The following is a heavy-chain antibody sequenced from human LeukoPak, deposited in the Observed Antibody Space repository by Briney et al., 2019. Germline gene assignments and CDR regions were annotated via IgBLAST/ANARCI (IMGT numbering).Heavy chain of an antibody. J-gene: IGHJ5*02. CDR1: GFTFSSYS. Sequence: PGGSLRLSCAASGFTFSSYSMNWVRQAPGKGLEWVSSISSSSSYIYYADSVKGRFTISRDNAKNSLYLQMNSLRAEDTAVYYCASRRYCSGGSCCSNWFDPWGQGTLVTVSS. D-gene: IGHD2-15*01. CDR2: ISSSSSYI. CDR3: ASRRYCSGGSCCSNWFDP. V-gene: IGHV3-21*01.